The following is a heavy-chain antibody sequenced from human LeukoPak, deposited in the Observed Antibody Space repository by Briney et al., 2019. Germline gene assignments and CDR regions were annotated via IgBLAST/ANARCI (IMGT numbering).Heavy chain of an antibody. V-gene: IGHV3-20*04. CDR1: GFIVSTNY. Sequence: PGGSLRLSCAASGFIVSTNYLSWVRQAPGKGLEWVSGINWNGGSTGYADSVKGRFTISRDNAKNSLYLQMNSLRAEDTALYYCARARSTGYYVADYWGQGTLVTVSS. J-gene: IGHJ4*02. CDR3: ARARSTGYYVADY. D-gene: IGHD3-9*01. CDR2: INWNGGST.